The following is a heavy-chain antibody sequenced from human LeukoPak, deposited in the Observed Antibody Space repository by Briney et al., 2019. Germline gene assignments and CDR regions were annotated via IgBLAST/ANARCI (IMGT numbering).Heavy chain of an antibody. D-gene: IGHD3-10*01. Sequence: GESLRLSCAASGFTFNNFAMTWVRQAPGKGLEWVSGLSGSGDSTYYADSVKGRFTISRDNSKDTLYLQMNSLRAEDTAVYFCARDGAYWYGSERIYYFDYWGQGTLVTVSS. J-gene: IGHJ4*02. CDR1: GFTFNNFA. CDR3: ARDGAYWYGSERIYYFDY. CDR2: LSGSGDST. V-gene: IGHV3-23*01.